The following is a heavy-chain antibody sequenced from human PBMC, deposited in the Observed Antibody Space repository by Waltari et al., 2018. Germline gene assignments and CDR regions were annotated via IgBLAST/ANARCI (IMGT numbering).Heavy chain of an antibody. D-gene: IGHD3-10*01. V-gene: IGHV4-61*01. CDR2: IYYSGST. J-gene: IGHJ6*02. CDR1: GGSVSSGSYY. CDR3: ARADYYGSGSYFQGYYYYGMDV. Sequence: QVQLQESGPGLVKPSATLSLTCTVSGGSVSSGSYYWSWIRQPPGRGLEWIGYIYYSGSTNYNPALKSRVTISVDTSKNQFSLKLSSVTAADTAVYYCARADYYGSGSYFQGYYYYGMDVWGQGTTVTVSS.